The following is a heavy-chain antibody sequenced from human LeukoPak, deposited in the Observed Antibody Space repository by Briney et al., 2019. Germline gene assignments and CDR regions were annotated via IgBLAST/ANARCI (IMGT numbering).Heavy chain of an antibody. J-gene: IGHJ6*03. CDR3: ARSSLRVDFWSGLGNYMDV. CDR1: GYTFTGYY. Sequence: RASVKVSCKASGYTFTGYYMHWVRQAPGQGLEWMGWINPNSGGTNYAQKFQGRVTMTRDTSISTAYMELSRLRSDDTAVYYCARSSLRVDFWSGLGNYMDVWGKGTTVTVSS. CDR2: INPNSGGT. D-gene: IGHD3-3*01. V-gene: IGHV1-2*02.